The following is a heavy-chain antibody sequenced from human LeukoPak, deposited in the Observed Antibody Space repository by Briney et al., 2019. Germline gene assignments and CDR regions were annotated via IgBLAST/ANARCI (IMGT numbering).Heavy chain of an antibody. CDR1: GGSISSSSYY. V-gene: IGHV4-39*01. J-gene: IGHJ4*02. CDR3: VRQGDTAMYDNFDY. Sequence: SETLSLTCTVSGGSISSSSYYWGWIRQPPGKGLEWIGSIYYSGSTYYNPSLKSRVTISVDTSKNQFSLKLSSVTAADTAVYYCVRQGDTAMYDNFDYWGQGTLVTVSS. D-gene: IGHD5-18*01. CDR2: IYYSGST.